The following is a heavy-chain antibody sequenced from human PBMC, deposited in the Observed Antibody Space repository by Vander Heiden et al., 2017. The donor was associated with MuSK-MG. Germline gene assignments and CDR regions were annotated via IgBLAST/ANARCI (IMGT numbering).Heavy chain of an antibody. J-gene: IGHJ4*02. CDR3: AGSTGYQIPLDY. V-gene: IGHV3-23*01. CDR1: VFTFGSYA. D-gene: IGHD3-9*01. CDR2: ISGSGGST. Sequence: EVQLLESGGGLVQPGGSLRLSCAASVFTFGSYAMSWVRQAPGKGLEWVSAISGSGGSTYYADSVKGRFTISRDNSKNTLYLQMNSLRAEDTAVYYCAGSTGYQIPLDYWGQGTLVTVSS.